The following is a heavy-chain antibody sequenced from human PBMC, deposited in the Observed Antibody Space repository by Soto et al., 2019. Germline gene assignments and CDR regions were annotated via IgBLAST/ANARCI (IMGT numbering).Heavy chain of an antibody. V-gene: IGHV4-59*01. CDR2: IYYSGST. D-gene: IGHD3-3*01. Sequence: PSETLSLTCTVSGGSISSYYWSWIRQPPGKGLEWIGYIYYSGSTNYNPSLKSRVTISVDTSKNQFSLKLSSVTAADTAVYYCARDQGYYDFWSGYNNNWFDPWGQGTLVTVSS. CDR1: GGSISSYY. J-gene: IGHJ5*02. CDR3: ARDQGYYDFWSGYNNNWFDP.